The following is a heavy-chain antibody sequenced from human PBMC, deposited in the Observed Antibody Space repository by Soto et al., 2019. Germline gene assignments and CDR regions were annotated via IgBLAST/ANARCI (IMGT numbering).Heavy chain of an antibody. CDR2: VFYSGSD. D-gene: IGHD5-18*01. CDR1: GASVSSGNHY. V-gene: IGHV4-61*01. Sequence: QVQLQESGPGLVKPSETLSLTCTVSGASVSSGNHYRSWIRPPPRKELEFIAYVFYSGSDKYNPSLKCRVHTSIDTSKNQFALNLRSVTAADTAVYDCARGRGYGYGIDYWGQGTLVTVSS. J-gene: IGHJ4*02. CDR3: ARGRGYGYGIDY.